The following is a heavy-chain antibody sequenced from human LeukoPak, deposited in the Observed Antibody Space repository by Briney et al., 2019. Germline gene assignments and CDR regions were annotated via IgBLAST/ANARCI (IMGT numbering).Heavy chain of an antibody. D-gene: IGHD6-19*01. CDR3: ARGKYGYTSGWQIPDY. V-gene: IGHV3-13*01. CDR1: GFTFSGYD. CDR2: IGISGGT. Sequence: GGSLRLSCAASGFTFSGYDMHWVRQPTGRGLEWVSSIGISGGTHYRDSVKGRFTVSREDAKNSFYLQMNSLRAGDTAVYYCARGKYGYTSGWQIPDYWGQGTLVTVSS. J-gene: IGHJ4*02.